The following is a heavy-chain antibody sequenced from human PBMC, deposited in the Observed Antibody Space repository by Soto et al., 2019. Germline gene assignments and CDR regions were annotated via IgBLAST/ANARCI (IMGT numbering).Heavy chain of an antibody. D-gene: IGHD3-22*01. V-gene: IGHV3-23*01. CDR1: GFIFTDYA. CDR2: ITRDGTV. Sequence: EVQLLESGGGLIQPGGSLRLSCAASGFIFTDYAMSWVRQAPGEGLEWVSAITRDGTVYYTDSVRGRFTISRDNSKNTVYLQVNLLRAEDTAVYYCVKEPYEGADGDYWGQGTLVTVSS. J-gene: IGHJ4*02. CDR3: VKEPYEGADGDY.